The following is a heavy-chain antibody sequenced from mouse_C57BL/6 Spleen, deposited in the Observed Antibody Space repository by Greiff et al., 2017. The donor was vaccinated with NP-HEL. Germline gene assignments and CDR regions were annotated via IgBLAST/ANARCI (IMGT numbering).Heavy chain of an antibody. CDR2: IYPGDGDT. V-gene: IGHV1-82*01. J-gene: IGHJ4*01. Sequence: LQESGPELVKPGASVKISCKASGYAFSSSWMNWVKQRPGKGLEWIGRIYPGDGDTNYNGKFKGKATLTADKSSSTAYMQLSSLTSEDSAVYFCARLSPYYAMDYWGQGTSVTVSS. CDR1: GYAFSSSW. CDR3: ARLSPYYAMDY.